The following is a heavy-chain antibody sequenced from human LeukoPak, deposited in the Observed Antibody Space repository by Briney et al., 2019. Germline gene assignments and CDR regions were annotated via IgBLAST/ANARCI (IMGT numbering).Heavy chain of an antibody. V-gene: IGHV3-30-3*01. D-gene: IGHD5-12*01. J-gene: IGHJ4*02. CDR2: ISYDGSNK. Sequence: GRSLRLSCAASGFTFSSYAMHWVRQAPGKGLEWVAVISYDGSNKYYADSVKGRFTISRDNSKNTLYLQMNSLRAEDTAVYYCARDAEWLRLDYWGQGTLVTVSP. CDR1: GFTFSSYA. CDR3: ARDAEWLRLDY.